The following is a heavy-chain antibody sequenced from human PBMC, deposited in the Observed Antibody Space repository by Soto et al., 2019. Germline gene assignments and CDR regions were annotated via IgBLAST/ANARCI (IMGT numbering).Heavy chain of an antibody. Sequence: GASVKVSCKASGYTFASYDINWVRQATGQGLEWMGWMNPNSGNTGYAQKFQGRVTMTRNTSISTAYMELSSLRSEDTAVYYCARGPDYSLSLVVWGQGTLVTVSS. CDR3: ARGPDYSLSLVV. CDR2: MNPNSGNT. J-gene: IGHJ4*02. V-gene: IGHV1-8*01. CDR1: GYTFASYD. D-gene: IGHD4-4*01.